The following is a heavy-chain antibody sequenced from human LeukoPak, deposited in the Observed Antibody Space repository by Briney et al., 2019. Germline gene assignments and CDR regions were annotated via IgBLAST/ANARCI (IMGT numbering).Heavy chain of an antibody. CDR1: GGSISSYY. Sequence: SETLPLTCTVSGGSISSYYWSWIRQPPGKGLEWIGYIYYSGSTNYNPSLKSRVTISVDTSKHQFSLKLNSVTAADTAVYYRARALVVYFYYRGQGTLVTGFS. J-gene: IGHJ4*02. D-gene: IGHD2-21*01. V-gene: IGHV4-59*01. CDR3: ARALVVYFYY. CDR2: IYYSGST.